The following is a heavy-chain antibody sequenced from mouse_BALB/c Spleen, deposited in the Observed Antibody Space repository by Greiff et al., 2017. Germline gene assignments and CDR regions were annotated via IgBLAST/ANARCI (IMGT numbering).Heavy chain of an antibody. CDR2: SRNKANDYTT. Sequence: EVKVVESGGGLVQPGGSLRLSCATSGFTFSDFYMEWVRQPPGKRLEWIAASRNKANDYTTEYSASVKGRFIVSRDTSQSILYLQMNALRAEDTAIYYCARGNRRLLYAMDYWGQGTSVTVSS. J-gene: IGHJ4*01. V-gene: IGHV7-1*02. CDR3: ARGNRRLLYAMDY. D-gene: IGHD2-3*01. CDR1: GFTFSDFY.